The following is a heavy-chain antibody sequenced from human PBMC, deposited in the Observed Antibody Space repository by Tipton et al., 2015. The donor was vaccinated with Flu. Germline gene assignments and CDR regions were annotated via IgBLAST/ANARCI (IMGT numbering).Heavy chain of an antibody. V-gene: IGHV4-59*01. J-gene: IGHJ3*02. Sequence: TLSLTCTVSGGSISSYYWSWIRQPPGKGLEWIGYIYYSGSTNYNPSLKSRVTISVDTSKNQFSLKLSSVTAADTAVYYCARDLARDGYNFDYAFDIWGQGTMVTVSS. CDR2: IYYSGST. D-gene: IGHD5-24*01. CDR1: GGSISSYY. CDR3: ARDLARDGYNFDYAFDI.